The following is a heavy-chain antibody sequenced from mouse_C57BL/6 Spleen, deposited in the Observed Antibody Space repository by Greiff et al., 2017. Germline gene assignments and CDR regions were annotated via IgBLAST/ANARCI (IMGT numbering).Heavy chain of an antibody. J-gene: IGHJ2*01. V-gene: IGHV1-26*01. CDR2: INPNNGGT. CDR3: ARSEGRLGEDFDY. Sequence: EVQLQQSGPELVKPGASVKISCKASGYTFTDYYMNWVKQSHGKSLEWIGDINPNNGGTSYNQKFKGKATLTVDKSSSTAYMELRSLTSEDSAVYYCARSEGRLGEDFDYWGQGTTLTVSS. D-gene: IGHD1-2*01. CDR1: GYTFTDYY.